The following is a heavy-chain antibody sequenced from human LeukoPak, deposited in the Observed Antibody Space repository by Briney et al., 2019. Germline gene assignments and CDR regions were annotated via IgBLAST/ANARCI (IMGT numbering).Heavy chain of an antibody. V-gene: IGHV4-61*02. CDR3: ARERDGYINFDY. D-gene: IGHD5-24*01. J-gene: IGHJ4*02. Sequence: TLSLTCTVSGGSISSGSYYWSWLPQPAGKGLEWIGRIYTSGSTNYNPSLKSRVTISVDTSKNQFSLKLSSVTAADKAVYYCARERDGYINFDYWGQGTLVTVSS. CDR2: IYTSGST. CDR1: GGSISSGSYY.